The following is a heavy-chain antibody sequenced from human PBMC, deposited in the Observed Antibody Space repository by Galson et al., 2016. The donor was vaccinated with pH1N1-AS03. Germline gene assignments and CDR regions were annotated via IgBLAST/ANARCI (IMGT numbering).Heavy chain of an antibody. CDR3: ARPRGWSGHDAFDI. D-gene: IGHD3-3*01. V-gene: IGHV1-69*06. CDR1: GGTFSSFA. Sequence: SVKVSCKASGGTFSSFAISWVRQAPGQGLEWMGGIIPIFGTPNYAQKFQGRVTITADKSTFTAYMGLSGLRSEDTAVCYCARPRGWSGHDAFDIWGQGTMVTVSS. CDR2: IIPIFGTP. J-gene: IGHJ3*02.